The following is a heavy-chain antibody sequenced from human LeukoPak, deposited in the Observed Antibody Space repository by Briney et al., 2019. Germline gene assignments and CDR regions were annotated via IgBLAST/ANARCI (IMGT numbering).Heavy chain of an antibody. CDR2: INPNSGGT. D-gene: IGHD1/OR15-1a*01. V-gene: IGHV1-2*02. CDR3: ARAMNREGTNY. J-gene: IGHJ4*02. CDR1: GYTFTGYY. Sequence: GASVKVSCKASGYTFTGYYMHWVRQVPGQGLEWMGWINPNSGGTKYAQKFQGRVTMTRDTSISTAYMELNRLRSDDTAVYYCARAMNREGTNYWGQGTLVTVSS.